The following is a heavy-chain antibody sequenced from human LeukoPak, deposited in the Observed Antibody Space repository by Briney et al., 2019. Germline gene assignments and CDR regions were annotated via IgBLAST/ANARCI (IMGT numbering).Heavy chain of an antibody. CDR2: INPNSGGT. CDR3: ARVGSLRYCSGGSCYNWFDP. J-gene: IGHJ5*02. V-gene: IGHV1-2*02. D-gene: IGHD2-15*01. CDR1: GYTFTSYD. Sequence: GASVKVSCKASGYTFTSYDINWVRQAPGQGLEWMGWINPNSGGTNYAQKFQGRVTMTRDTSISTAYMELSRLRSDDTAVYYCARVGSLRYCSGGSCYNWFDPWGQGTLVTVSS.